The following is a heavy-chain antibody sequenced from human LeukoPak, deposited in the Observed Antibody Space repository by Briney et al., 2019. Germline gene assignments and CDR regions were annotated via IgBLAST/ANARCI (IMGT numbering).Heavy chain of an antibody. Sequence: SETLSLTCTVSGSSVSSGSYYWSWIRQHPGKGLEWIGFIYYSGSTFYNPSLKSRVTISIDTSKNQFSLKVSSVTAADTAVYYCARVTAVVTQPVDYWGQGTLVTVSS. D-gene: IGHD4-23*01. CDR3: ARVTAVVTQPVDY. V-gene: IGHV4-31*03. CDR1: GSSVSSGSYY. CDR2: IYYSGST. J-gene: IGHJ4*02.